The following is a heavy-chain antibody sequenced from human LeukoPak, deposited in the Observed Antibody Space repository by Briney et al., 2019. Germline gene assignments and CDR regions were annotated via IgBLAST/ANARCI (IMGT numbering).Heavy chain of an antibody. CDR1: GFTFSNFE. CDR3: ASHQYYYDGSDYRPGYFQD. D-gene: IGHD3-22*01. CDR2: ISSSGSTM. J-gene: IGHJ1*01. Sequence: PGGSLRLSCAASGFTFSNFEMNWVRQAPGKGLEWVSYISSSGSTMYYADSVRGRFTISRDNAKNSLYLQMDSLRAEDTAVYYCASHQYYYDGSDYRPGYFQDWGQGTLVTVCS. V-gene: IGHV3-48*03.